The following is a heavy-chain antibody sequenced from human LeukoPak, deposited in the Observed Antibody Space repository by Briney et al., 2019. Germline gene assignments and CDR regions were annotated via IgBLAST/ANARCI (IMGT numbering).Heavy chain of an antibody. V-gene: IGHV4-34*01. J-gene: IGHJ4*02. CDR3: AREMGDDFYYFDY. CDR1: GGSFSGYY. D-gene: IGHD1-26*01. CDR2: INHGGST. Sequence: SETLSLTCAVYGGSFSGYYWSWIRQPPGKGLEWIGEINHGGSTNYNPSLKSRVTISVDTSKNQFSLKLSSVTAADTAVYYCAREMGDDFYYFDYWGQGTLVTVSS.